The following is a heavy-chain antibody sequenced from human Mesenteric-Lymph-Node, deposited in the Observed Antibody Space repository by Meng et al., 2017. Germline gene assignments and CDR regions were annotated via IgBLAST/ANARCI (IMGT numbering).Heavy chain of an antibody. D-gene: IGHD2-2*01. V-gene: IGHV1-69*06. CDR3: AREYCSSTSCYAVGAFLSYYYYGMDV. CDR1: GGTFSSYA. Sequence: SVKVSCKASGGTFSSYAISWVRQAPGQGLEWMGGIIPIFGTANYAQKFQGRVTITADKSTSTAYMELSSLRSEDTAVYYCAREYCSSTSCYAVGAFLSYYYYGMDVWGQGTTVTVSS. J-gene: IGHJ6*02. CDR2: IIPIFGTA.